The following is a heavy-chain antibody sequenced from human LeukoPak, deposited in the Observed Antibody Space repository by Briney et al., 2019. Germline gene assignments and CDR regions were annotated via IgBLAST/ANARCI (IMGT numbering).Heavy chain of an antibody. CDR3: ASERLTTVTGEFDY. CDR2: INSDGRTT. Sequence: GGSLRLSCAASGFTFSNNWMHWVRQAPGKGLVWVSRINSDGRTTTYADSVKGRFTISRDNAKNTLYLQMNSLRAENTALYDCASERLTTVTGEFDYWGQGTLVTVSS. J-gene: IGHJ4*02. V-gene: IGHV3-74*01. D-gene: IGHD4-17*01. CDR1: GFTFSNNW.